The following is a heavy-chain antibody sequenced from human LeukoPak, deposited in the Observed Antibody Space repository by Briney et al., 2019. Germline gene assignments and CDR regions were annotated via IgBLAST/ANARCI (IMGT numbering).Heavy chain of an antibody. CDR2: INHSGST. V-gene: IGHV4-34*01. CDR1: GGSFSGYY. Sequence: PSETLSLTCAVYGGSFSGYYWSWIRQPPGKGLEWIGEINHSGSTNYNPSLKSRVTISVDTSRNQFSLKLSSVTAADTAVYYCARGDMRPPGYGMDVWGQGTTVTVSS. J-gene: IGHJ6*02. CDR3: ARGDMRPPGYGMDV.